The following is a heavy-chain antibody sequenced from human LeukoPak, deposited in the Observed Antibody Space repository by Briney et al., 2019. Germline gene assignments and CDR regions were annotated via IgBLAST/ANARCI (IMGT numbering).Heavy chain of an antibody. CDR2: ISSSSSYI. D-gene: IGHD2-8*02. J-gene: IGHJ4*02. Sequence: GGSLRLSCAASGFTFSNYNMNWVRQAPGKGLEWVSSISSSSSYIYYADSVKGRFTISRDNTKNSLYLQMNSLRAEGTAVYYCARDSPYGTAGYWGQGTLVTVSS. CDR1: GFTFSNYN. CDR3: ARDSPYGTAGY. V-gene: IGHV3-21*01.